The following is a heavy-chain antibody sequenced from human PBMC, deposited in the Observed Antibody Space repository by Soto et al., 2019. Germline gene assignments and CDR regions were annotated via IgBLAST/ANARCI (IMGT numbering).Heavy chain of an antibody. CDR1: GFTFSDYS. CDR3: ASRVHDRPVDS. V-gene: IGHV3-11*06. J-gene: IGHJ4*02. Sequence: QVQLVESGGGLVKPGGSLRLSCAASGFTFSDYSMSWIRQAPGKGLEWVSYISSSNTYTNYADSVKGRFTVSRDNAKNSLYMQMNSLRAEDTAVYYCASRVHDRPVDSWGQGTLVTVSS. D-gene: IGHD3-22*01. CDR2: ISSSNTYT.